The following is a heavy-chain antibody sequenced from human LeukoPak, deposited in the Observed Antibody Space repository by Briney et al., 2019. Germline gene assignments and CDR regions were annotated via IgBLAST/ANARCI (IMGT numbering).Heavy chain of an antibody. Sequence: ASVTVSCKASGYTFTSYYMHWVRQAPGQGLEWMGIINPSGGSTSYAQKFQGRVTMTRDMSTSTAYMELRSLRSDDTAVYYCARGMTTRLDYWGQGTLVTVSS. CDR2: INPSGGST. D-gene: IGHD4-17*01. J-gene: IGHJ4*02. V-gene: IGHV1-46*01. CDR1: GYTFTSYY. CDR3: ARGMTTRLDY.